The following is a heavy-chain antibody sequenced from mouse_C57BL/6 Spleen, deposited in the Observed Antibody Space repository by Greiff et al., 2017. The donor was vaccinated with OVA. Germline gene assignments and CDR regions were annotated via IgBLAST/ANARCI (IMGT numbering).Heavy chain of an antibody. Sequence: VQLQQSGPELVKPGASVKISCKASGYAFSSSWMNWVKQRPGKGLEWIGRIYPGDGDTNYNGKFKGKATLTADKSSSTAYMQLSSLTSEDSAVYFCASSFTVVATPFAYWGQGTLVTVSA. D-gene: IGHD1-1*01. CDR3: ASSFTVVATPFAY. V-gene: IGHV1-82*01. J-gene: IGHJ3*01. CDR1: GYAFSSSW. CDR2: IYPGDGDT.